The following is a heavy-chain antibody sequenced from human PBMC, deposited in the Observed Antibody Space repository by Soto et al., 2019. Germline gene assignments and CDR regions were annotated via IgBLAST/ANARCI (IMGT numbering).Heavy chain of an antibody. CDR2: IRSKADSYAT. J-gene: IGHJ4*02. V-gene: IGHV3-73*01. CDR1: GFTFSGSA. Sequence: EVQLVESGGGLVQPGGSLKLSCAASGFTFSGSAMHWVRRASGKGLEWVGRIRSKADSYATAYAASVKGRFTISRDDSKNTAYLQMNSLKTEDTAVYYCTRFAEYLGFDYWGQGTLVTVSS. CDR3: TRFAEYLGFDY. D-gene: IGHD3-16*01.